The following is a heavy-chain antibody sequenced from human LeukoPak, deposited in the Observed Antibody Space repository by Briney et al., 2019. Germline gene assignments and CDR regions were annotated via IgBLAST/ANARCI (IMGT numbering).Heavy chain of an antibody. D-gene: IGHD3-22*01. Sequence: GGSLRLSCVASGFTFSSYAMTWVRQAPGKGLEWVSAITDSGGGTYYADSVKGRFIISRDNSKNTLYLQMNSLRAEDTAVYYCAKYGSGYYDFDYWGQGTLVTVSS. CDR2: ITDSGGGT. CDR1: GFTFSSYA. CDR3: AKYGSGYYDFDY. V-gene: IGHV3-23*01. J-gene: IGHJ4*02.